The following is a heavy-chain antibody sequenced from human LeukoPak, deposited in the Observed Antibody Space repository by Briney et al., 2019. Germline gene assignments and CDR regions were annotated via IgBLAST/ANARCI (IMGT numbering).Heavy chain of an antibody. CDR2: INPNSGGT. J-gene: IGHJ5*02. Sequence: GASVKVSCKASGYTFTGYYMHCVRQAPVQGLEWMGWINPNSGGTNYAQKFQGRVTMTGDTSISTAYMELSRLRSDDTAVYYCANSGSYSYWFDPWGQGTLVTVSS. V-gene: IGHV1-2*02. CDR3: ANSGSYSYWFDP. D-gene: IGHD1-26*01. CDR1: GYTFTGYY.